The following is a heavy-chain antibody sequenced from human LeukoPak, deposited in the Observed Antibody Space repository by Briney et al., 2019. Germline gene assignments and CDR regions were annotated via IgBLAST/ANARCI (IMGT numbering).Heavy chain of an antibody. CDR2: ISWNSGSI. J-gene: IGHJ4*02. CDR3: AKDVKRTVTPMVGDY. Sequence: PGGSLRLSCAASGFTFDDYAMHWVRQAPGKGLEGVSGISWNSGSIGYADSVKGRFTISRDNAKNSLYLQMNSLRAEDTALYYCAKDVKRTVTPMVGDYWGQGTLVTVSS. D-gene: IGHD4-17*01. CDR1: GFTFDDYA. V-gene: IGHV3-9*01.